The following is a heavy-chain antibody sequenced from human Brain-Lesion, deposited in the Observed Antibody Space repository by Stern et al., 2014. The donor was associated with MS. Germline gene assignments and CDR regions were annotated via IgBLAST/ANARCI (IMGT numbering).Heavy chain of an antibody. CDR2: ISASGGST. CDR1: GFRFSSYA. V-gene: IGHV3-23*04. CDR3: AKGVWGSYLNAFDM. D-gene: IGHD3-16*02. Sequence: VQLVESGGGFVQPGGSLRLSCAASGFRFSSYAMSWVRQTPGKGLEWVSGISASGGSTYDADSVKGRFTISRDKSKNTLFLQMNSLRAEDTAVYYCAKGVWGSYLNAFDMWGQGTMVTVSS. J-gene: IGHJ3*02.